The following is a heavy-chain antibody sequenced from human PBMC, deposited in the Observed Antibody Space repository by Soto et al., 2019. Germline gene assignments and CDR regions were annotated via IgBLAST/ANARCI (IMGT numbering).Heavy chain of an antibody. CDR1: GDSISSYY. CDR2: INYSGST. Sequence: QVQLQESGPGLVKPSETLSLTCTVSGDSISSYYWSWIRQPPGRGLEWIGYINYSGSTNYNPSLRSRVTLSVATANNRLSLKLSSVTAAATAVYYRASLSYGDSVWFDPWGQGTLVTVSS. J-gene: IGHJ5*02. V-gene: IGHV4-59*08. D-gene: IGHD4-17*01. CDR3: ASLSYGDSVWFDP.